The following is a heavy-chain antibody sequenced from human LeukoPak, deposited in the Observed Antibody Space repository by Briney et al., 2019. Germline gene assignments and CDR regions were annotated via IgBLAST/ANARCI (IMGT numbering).Heavy chain of an antibody. CDR2: VSGRSNTI. J-gene: IGHJ4*02. Sequence: PGGSLRLSGAASGFTFSSYSMNWVRQAPGKGLEWVSYVSGRSNTISYADSVKGRFTNSRDNAKNSLYPQMNSLRAEDTAVYYCARETDGGNMDYWGQGTLVIVSS. D-gene: IGHD4-23*01. CDR3: ARETDGGNMDY. V-gene: IGHV3-48*01. CDR1: GFTFSSYS.